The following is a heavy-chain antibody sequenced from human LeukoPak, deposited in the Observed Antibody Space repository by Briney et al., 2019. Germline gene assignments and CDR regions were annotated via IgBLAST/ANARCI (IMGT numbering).Heavy chain of an antibody. Sequence: GGSLRLSCAASGFTFSGYWMSWVRQAPGNGLDCVANVKEDGSEKYYVDSVKGRFTISRDNAENSLFLQMNSLRAEDTAVYYCGRGHYGDYAWGQGTLVTVSS. V-gene: IGHV3-7*01. CDR1: GFTFSGYW. CDR2: VKEDGSEK. D-gene: IGHD4-17*01. J-gene: IGHJ5*02. CDR3: GRGHYGDYA.